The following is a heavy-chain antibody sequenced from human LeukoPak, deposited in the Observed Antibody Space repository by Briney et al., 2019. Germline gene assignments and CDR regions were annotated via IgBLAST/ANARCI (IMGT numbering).Heavy chain of an antibody. CDR3: ARGYCSGGSCYEQGNDY. CDR1: GVSFSGYY. V-gene: IGHV4-34*01. Sequence: PSETLSLTCAVYGVSFSGYYWSWIRQPPGKGLEWIGEINHSGSTNYNPSLKSRVTISVDTSKNQFSLKLSSVTAADTAVYYCARGYCSGGSCYEQGNDYWGQGTLVTVSS. CDR2: INHSGST. D-gene: IGHD2-15*01. J-gene: IGHJ4*02.